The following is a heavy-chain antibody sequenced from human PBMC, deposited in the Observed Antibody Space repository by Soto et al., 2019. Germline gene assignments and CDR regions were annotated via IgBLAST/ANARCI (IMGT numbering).Heavy chain of an antibody. CDR2: TYYRSKWYS. CDR1: GDSVSSNSAA. Sequence: SQTLSLTCAISGDSVSSNSAAWNWIRQSPSRGLEWLGRTYYRSKWYSDYAVSVKSRITINPDTSKNQISLQLNSVTPEDTAVYYCASCRGIYGAFCAHFDYWGRNPGHRLL. CDR3: ASCRGIYGAFCAHFDY. J-gene: IGHJ4*01. V-gene: IGHV6-1*01. D-gene: IGHD2-15*01.